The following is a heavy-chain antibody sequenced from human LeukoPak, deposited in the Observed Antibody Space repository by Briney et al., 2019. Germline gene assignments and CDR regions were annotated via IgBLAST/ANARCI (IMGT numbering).Heavy chain of an antibody. V-gene: IGHV3-66*01. D-gene: IGHD6-19*01. Sequence: GGSLTFSCSASGFTVSTNYMTWLRQAPGKGLVGVSIIYSGGTTYYAGSVKGRFTIFRDNSKNALYLQMTSLRAEDTAVYYCARDGTTIAVPEAFDIWGQGTMVTVSS. J-gene: IGHJ3*02. CDR2: IYSGGTT. CDR1: GFTVSTNY. CDR3: ARDGTTIAVPEAFDI.